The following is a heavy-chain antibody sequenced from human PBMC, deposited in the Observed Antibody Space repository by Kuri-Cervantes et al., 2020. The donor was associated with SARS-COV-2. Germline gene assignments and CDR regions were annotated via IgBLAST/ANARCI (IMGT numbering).Heavy chain of an antibody. V-gene: IGHV3-30*02. Sequence: GESLKISCAASGFTFSSYGMHWVRQAPGKGLEWVAFIRYDGSNKYYADSVKGRFTISRDNSKNTLYLQMNSLRAEDTAVYYCAKCGTIGKDIVVVPAALTPYYYYMDVWGKGTTVTVSS. J-gene: IGHJ6*03. D-gene: IGHD2-2*01. CDR1: GFTFSSYG. CDR3: AKCGTIGKDIVVVPAALTPYYYYMDV. CDR2: IRYDGSNK.